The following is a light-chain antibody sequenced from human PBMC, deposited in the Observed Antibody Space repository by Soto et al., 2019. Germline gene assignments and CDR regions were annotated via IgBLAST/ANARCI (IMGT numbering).Light chain of an antibody. CDR2: GAS. V-gene: IGKV3-20*01. Sequence: VLTQSPGTLYLSPGEKATLSCRASQSVSSSYLAWYQQKPGQAPRLLIYGASSRATGIPDRFSGSGSGTDFTLTVSRLEPEDFAVYYCQQFGSSSWTFGQGTKV. CDR3: QQFGSSSWT. J-gene: IGKJ1*01. CDR1: QSVSSSY.